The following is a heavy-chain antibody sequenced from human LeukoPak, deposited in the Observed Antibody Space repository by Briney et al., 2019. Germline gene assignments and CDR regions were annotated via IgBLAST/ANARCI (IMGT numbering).Heavy chain of an antibody. Sequence: GGSLRLSCAASGFTVSFNYMSWVRQAPGKGLEWISVIYSGGSTYYADSVKGRFTISRDDSKNTLYLQMNSLRAEDTAIYYCARAQWRAYSYYYMDVWGKGTTVTVSS. CDR2: IYSGGST. D-gene: IGHD6-19*01. CDR3: ARAQWRAYSYYYMDV. CDR1: GFTVSFNY. V-gene: IGHV3-53*01. J-gene: IGHJ6*03.